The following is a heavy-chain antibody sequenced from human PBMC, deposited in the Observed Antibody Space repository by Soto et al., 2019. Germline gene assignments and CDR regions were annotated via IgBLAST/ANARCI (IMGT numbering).Heavy chain of an antibody. D-gene: IGHD1-1*01. V-gene: IGHV1-58*02. J-gene: IGHJ6*02. CDR2: IVVGSGNT. CDR3: AADHSGATGRGYYYYGMDV. CDR1: GFTFTSSA. Sequence: QMQLVQSGPEVKKPGTSVKVSCKASGFTFTSSAMQWVRQARGQRLEWMGWIVVGSGNTNYAQKLQERVTITRDMATRTAYMELSSLRSEDTAVYYCAADHSGATGRGYYYYGMDVWGQGTTVTVSS.